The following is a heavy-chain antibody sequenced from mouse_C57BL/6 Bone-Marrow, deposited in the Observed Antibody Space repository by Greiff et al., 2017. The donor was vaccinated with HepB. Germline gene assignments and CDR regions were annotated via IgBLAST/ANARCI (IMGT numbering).Heavy chain of an antibody. CDR1: GFTFSSYG. Sequence: VQLKESGGDLVKPGGSLKLSCAASGFTFSSYGMSWVRQTPDKRLEWVATISSGGSYTYYPDSVKGRFTISRDNAKNTLYLQMSSLKSEDTAMYYCATGTVWAYWGQGTLVTVSA. D-gene: IGHD3-3*01. CDR3: ATGTVWAY. V-gene: IGHV5-6*01. J-gene: IGHJ3*01. CDR2: ISSGGSYT.